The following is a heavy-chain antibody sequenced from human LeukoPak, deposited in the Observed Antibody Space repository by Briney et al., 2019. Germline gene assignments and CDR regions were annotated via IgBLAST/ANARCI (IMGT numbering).Heavy chain of an antibody. V-gene: IGHV2-70*01. Sequence: SGPTLVNPTQTLTLTCTFSGFSLSTSGMCVSWIRQPPGKALEWLALIDWDDDKYYSTSLKTRLIISKDTSKNQVVLTMTNMDPVDTATYYCARVRGVTDPFDPWGQGTLVTVSS. J-gene: IGHJ5*02. D-gene: IGHD3-10*01. CDR2: IDWDDDK. CDR1: GFSLSTSGMC. CDR3: ARVRGVTDPFDP.